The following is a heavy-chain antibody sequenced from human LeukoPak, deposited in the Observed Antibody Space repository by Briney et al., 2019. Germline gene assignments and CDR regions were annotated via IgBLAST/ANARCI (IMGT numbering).Heavy chain of an antibody. V-gene: IGHV3-7*01. D-gene: IGHD6-13*01. CDR1: GFTFSDYW. J-gene: IGHJ4*01. CDR3: ARDGTAAGLYFDL. CDR2: IKQDGSDK. Sequence: GGSLRLSCAVSGFTFSDYWMNWVRQAPGKGLEWVASIKQDGSDKSYVDSVKGRFTISRDNSKNSLYLQMSSLRVEDTAVYYCARDGTAAGLYFDLWGQGTLVTVSS.